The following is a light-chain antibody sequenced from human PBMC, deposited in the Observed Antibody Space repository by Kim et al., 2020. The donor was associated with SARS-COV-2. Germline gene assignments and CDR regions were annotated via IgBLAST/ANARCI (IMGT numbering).Light chain of an antibody. CDR1: QSVSSS. J-gene: IGKJ1*01. Sequence: EIVMTQSPDTLSVSPGERATLSCRASQSVSSSLAWYQQKPGQAPRLLIYGASTRATGIPARFSGSGSGTEFTLTISSLQSEDFAVYYCQQYNNWPPLTFGQGTKVDIK. CDR3: QQYNNWPPLT. V-gene: IGKV3-15*01. CDR2: GAS.